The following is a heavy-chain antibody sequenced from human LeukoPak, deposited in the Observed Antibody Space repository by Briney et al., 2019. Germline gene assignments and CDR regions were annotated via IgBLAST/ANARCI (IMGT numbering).Heavy chain of an antibody. J-gene: IGHJ5*02. CDR3: AKETLNLITMVRGVGNWFDP. Sequence: GGSLRLSCAASGFTFSRYAMTWVRQAPGEGLEWVSTVSGSGGSTYSADSVKGRFTISRDNSKNTLYLQMNSLRAEDTAVYYCAKETLNLITMVRGVGNWFDPWGQGTLVTVSS. CDR2: VSGSGGST. V-gene: IGHV3-23*01. D-gene: IGHD3-10*01. CDR1: GFTFSRYA.